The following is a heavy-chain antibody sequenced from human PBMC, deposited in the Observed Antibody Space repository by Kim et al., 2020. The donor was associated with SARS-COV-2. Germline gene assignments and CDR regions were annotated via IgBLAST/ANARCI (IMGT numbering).Heavy chain of an antibody. CDR3: ARVGAGLDY. V-gene: IGHV4-34*01. CDR2: GSHDGTT. D-gene: IGHD3-16*01. Sequence: SETLSLTCAAYGGSFTDHYWSWIRLPPGKGVEWIGEGSHDGTTNYNPSLKSRVAISVDKSKNQFSLRLNSVTAADTAVYYCARVGAGLDYWGQGTLVTVS. CDR1: GGSFTDHY. J-gene: IGHJ4*02.